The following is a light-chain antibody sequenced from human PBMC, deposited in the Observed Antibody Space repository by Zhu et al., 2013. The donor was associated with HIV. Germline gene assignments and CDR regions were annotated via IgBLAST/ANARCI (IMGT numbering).Light chain of an antibody. CDR1: QNIASIS. Sequence: VMTQSPGTLSLSPGERATLSCRASQNIASISLAWYQQKPGQAPRLLISATSTRATGIPDRFSGSGSGTDFTLTISRLEPEDFAVYYCQQYSSPIFTFGPGTKVDVK. V-gene: IGKV3-20*01. J-gene: IGKJ3*01. CDR3: QQYSSPIFT. CDR2: ATS.